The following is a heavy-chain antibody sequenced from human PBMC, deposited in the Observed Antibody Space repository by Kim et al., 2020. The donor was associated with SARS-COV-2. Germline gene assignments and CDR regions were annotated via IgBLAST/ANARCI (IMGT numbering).Heavy chain of an antibody. D-gene: IGHD1-26*01. CDR1: GGPISSYY. CDR2: IYYSGST. J-gene: IGHJ1*01. Sequence: SETLSLTCTVSGGPISSYYWSWIRQPPGKGLEWIGYIYYSGSTNYNPSLKSRVTISVDTSKNQFSLKLSSVTAADTAVYYCARHSRGLAADYFQAWGPGT. CDR3: ARHSRGLAADYFQA. V-gene: IGHV4-59*08.